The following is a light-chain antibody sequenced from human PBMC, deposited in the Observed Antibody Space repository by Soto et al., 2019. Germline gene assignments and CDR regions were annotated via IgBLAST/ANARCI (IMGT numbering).Light chain of an antibody. V-gene: IGLV2-14*01. CDR2: EVS. Sequence: QSALTQPASVSGSPGQSITISCTGTNSDVGRYNYVSWYQQQPGKAPKLMIYEVSNRPSGVSNRFSGSKSGNTASLTISGLQAEDEADYYCSSYAGSSTWVFGGGTKLTVL. J-gene: IGLJ3*02. CDR3: SSYAGSSTWV. CDR1: NSDVGRYNY.